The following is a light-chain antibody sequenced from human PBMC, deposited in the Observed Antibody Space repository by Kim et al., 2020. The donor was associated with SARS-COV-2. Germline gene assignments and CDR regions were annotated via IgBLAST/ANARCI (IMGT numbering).Light chain of an antibody. CDR1: NIGSKS. CDR2: YDS. J-gene: IGLJ3*02. CDR3: QVWDMSSDHWV. V-gene: IGLV3-21*04. Sequence: SYELTQPPSVSVAPGKTARITCGGNNIGSKSVHWFQQKPGQAPVLAIYYDSVRPSGIPERFSGSNSGNTATLTISRVEAGDEADYYCQVWDMSSDHWVFGGGTELTVL.